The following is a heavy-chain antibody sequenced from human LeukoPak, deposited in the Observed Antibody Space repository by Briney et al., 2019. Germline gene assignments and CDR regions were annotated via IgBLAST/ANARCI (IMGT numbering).Heavy chain of an antibody. D-gene: IGHD2-2*01. CDR1: GGSISSYY. J-gene: IGHJ4*02. Sequence: PSETLSLTCTVSGGSISSYYWSWIRQPPGKGLEWIGYIYYSGSTNYNPSLKSRVTISVDTSKNQFSLKLSSVTAADTAVYYCARHILVVPAATFDYWSQGTLVTVSS. CDR3: ARHILVVPAATFDY. V-gene: IGHV4-59*01. CDR2: IYYSGST.